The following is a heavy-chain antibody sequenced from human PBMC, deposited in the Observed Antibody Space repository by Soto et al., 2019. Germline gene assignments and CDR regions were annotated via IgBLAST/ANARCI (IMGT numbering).Heavy chain of an antibody. Sequence: QVQLQQWGAGLLKPSETLSLTCAVYGGSFSVYYWSWIRQPPGKGLEWIGEINHSGHTNYNPSLRTRGPTSVHASMNHFSAKLTAVTAADTAVYYCARSGHLFDYWGQGTLVTVSS. J-gene: IGHJ4*02. V-gene: IGHV4-34*01. D-gene: IGHD3-10*01. CDR3: ARSGHLFDY. CDR2: INHSGHT. CDR1: GGSFSVYY.